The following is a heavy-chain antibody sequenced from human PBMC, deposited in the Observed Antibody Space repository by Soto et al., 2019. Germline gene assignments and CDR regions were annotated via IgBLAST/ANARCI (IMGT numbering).Heavy chain of an antibody. J-gene: IGHJ3*02. V-gene: IGHV3-23*01. CDR1: GFTFSSYA. CDR2: ISGSGGRT. CDR3: AKDSVEYVWGSYRWTASDI. D-gene: IGHD3-16*02. Sequence: EVQLLESGGGLVQPGGSLRLSCAASGFTFSSYAMSWVRQAPGKGLEWVSAISGSGGRTYYADAVKGRFTISRDNSKNAVYVQMNSLGAKDTAVDYCAKDSVEYVWGSYRWTASDIWGQCTMVTVCS.